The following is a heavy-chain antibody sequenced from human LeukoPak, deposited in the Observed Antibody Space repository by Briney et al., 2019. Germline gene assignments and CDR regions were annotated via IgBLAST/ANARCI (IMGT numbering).Heavy chain of an antibody. CDR1: GYSFTSYW. CDR3: ASSEYSSSWYSYYPLAGPIDY. V-gene: IGHV5-51*01. Sequence: MSGESLKISCKGSGYSFTSYWIGWVRQMPGKGLEWMGIIYPGDSDTRYSPSFQGQVTISADKSISTAYLQWSSLKASDTAMYYCASSEYSSSWYSYYPLAGPIDYWGQGTLVTVSS. J-gene: IGHJ4*02. D-gene: IGHD6-13*01. CDR2: IYPGDSDT.